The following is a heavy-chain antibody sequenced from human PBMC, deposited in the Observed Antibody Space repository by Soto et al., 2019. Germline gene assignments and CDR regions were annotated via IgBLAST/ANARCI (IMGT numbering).Heavy chain of an antibody. J-gene: IGHJ5*02. CDR2: RYYTGNT. V-gene: IGHV4-61*01. CDR3: ARYDAESGSNKLDP. D-gene: IGHD5-12*01. Sequence: QVQLQESGPGLVKPSDTLSVTCTVSGGSVSSRSHFWSWIRQPPGGGLQWIGYRYYTGNTNYSPSLKSLATLSVDTSRNQFSLRLTSVTAADTAIYYCARYDAESGSNKLDPWGQGTLFTVSS. CDR1: GGSVSSRSHF.